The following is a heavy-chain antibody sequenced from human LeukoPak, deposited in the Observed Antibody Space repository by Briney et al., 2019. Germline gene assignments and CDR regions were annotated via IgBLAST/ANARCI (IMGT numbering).Heavy chain of an antibody. CDR3: ARETKSHYYDTDTSIDY. CDR2: IYPGDSDT. V-gene: IGHV5-51*01. D-gene: IGHD3-22*01. J-gene: IGHJ4*02. Sequence: GESLKISCKGSGYSFTSYWIGWVRQMPGKGLEWMGIIYPGDSDTRYSPSFRGQVTISADKSISTAYLQWSSLKASDTAMYYCARETKSHYYDTDTSIDYWGQGTLVTVSS. CDR1: GYSFTSYW.